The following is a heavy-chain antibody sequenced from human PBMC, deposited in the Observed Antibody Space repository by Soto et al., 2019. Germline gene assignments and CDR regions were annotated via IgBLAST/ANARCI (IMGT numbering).Heavy chain of an antibody. CDR3: AKDQDIVVVVAAYFDY. Sequence: GGSLRLSCAASGFTFSSYAMSWVRQAPGKGLEWVSAISGSGGSTYYADSVKGRFTISRDNSKNTLYLQMNSLRAEDTAVYYCAKDQDIVVVVAAYFDYWGQGTLVTVSS. D-gene: IGHD2-15*01. V-gene: IGHV3-23*01. J-gene: IGHJ4*02. CDR1: GFTFSSYA. CDR2: ISGSGGST.